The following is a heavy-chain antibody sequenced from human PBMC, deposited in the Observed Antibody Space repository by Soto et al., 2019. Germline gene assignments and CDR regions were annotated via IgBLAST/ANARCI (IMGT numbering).Heavy chain of an antibody. CDR1: GYTFTSYY. J-gene: IGHJ6*02. Sequence: AAVKVSCKASGYTFTSYYMHWVRQAPGQGLEWMGIINPSGGSTSYAQKFQGRVTITRDTSASTAYMELSSLRSEDTAVYYCARDRSYYGMDVWGQGTTVTVSS. CDR2: INPSGGST. CDR3: ARDRSYYGMDV. V-gene: IGHV1-46*01.